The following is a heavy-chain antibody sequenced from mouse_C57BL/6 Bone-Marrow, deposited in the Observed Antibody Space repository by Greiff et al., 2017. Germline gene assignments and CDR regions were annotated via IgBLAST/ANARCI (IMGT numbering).Heavy chain of an antibody. J-gene: IGHJ4*01. CDR2: IYPRDGST. CDR3: ARQGRPGYYSMDY. Sequence: VQLQQSDAELVKPGASVKISCKVSGYTFTDHTIHWMKQRPEQGLEWIGYIYPRDGSTKYNEKFKGKATLTADKSSSPADMQLNSLTSEDSAVYFCARQGRPGYYSMDYWGQGTSVTVSA. V-gene: IGHV1-78*01. D-gene: IGHD3-3*01. CDR1: GYTFTDHT.